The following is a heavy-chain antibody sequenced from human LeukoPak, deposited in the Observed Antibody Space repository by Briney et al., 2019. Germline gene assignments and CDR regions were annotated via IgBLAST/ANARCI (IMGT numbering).Heavy chain of an antibody. V-gene: IGHV3-7*01. CDR2: IKPDGSEA. D-gene: IGHD6-19*01. J-gene: IGHJ5*02. Sequence: GGSLRLSCAASGFSFNNYWMSWVRQPPGKGLEWVAHIKPDGSEAHYADSVKGRFALFRDDAKNSVYLQMNSLRVEDTAVYYCARDSGSGGPWGQGTLVTVSS. CDR3: ARDSGSGGP. CDR1: GFSFNNYW.